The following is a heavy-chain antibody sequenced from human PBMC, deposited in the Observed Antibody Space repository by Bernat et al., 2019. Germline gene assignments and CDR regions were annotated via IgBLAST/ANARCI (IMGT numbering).Heavy chain of an antibody. Sequence: EVQLVESGGGLVQPGGSLRLSCAASGFTFSNNAMTWVRQAPGKGLQWVSGISGYGGSTYYADSVKGRFTISRDNSKNTLYLQMNSLRAEDTAVYHCARESSSNFDYWGQGSLVTVSS. CDR2: ISGYGGST. V-gene: IGHV3-23*04. D-gene: IGHD6-6*01. J-gene: IGHJ4*02. CDR1: GFTFSNNA. CDR3: ARESSSNFDY.